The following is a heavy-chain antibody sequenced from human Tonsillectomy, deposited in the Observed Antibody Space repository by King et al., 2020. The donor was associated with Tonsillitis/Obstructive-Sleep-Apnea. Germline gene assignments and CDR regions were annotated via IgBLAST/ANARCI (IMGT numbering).Heavy chain of an antibody. Sequence: VQLVESGGGLIQPGGSLRLSCAASGFTVSSNYMSWVRQAPGKGLEWDSVIYSGGSTYYADSVKGRFTISRDNSKNTLYLQMNSLRAEDTAVYYCARDQDYGSGSYFHYYYYMDVWGKGTTVTVSS. CDR1: GFTVSSNY. V-gene: IGHV3-53*01. CDR3: ARDQDYGSGSYFHYYYYMDV. J-gene: IGHJ6*03. D-gene: IGHD3-10*01. CDR2: IYSGGST.